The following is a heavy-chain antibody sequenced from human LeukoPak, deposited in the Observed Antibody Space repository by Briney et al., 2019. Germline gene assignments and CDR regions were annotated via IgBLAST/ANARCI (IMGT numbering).Heavy chain of an antibody. V-gene: IGHV4-59*01. CDR2: IYYSGST. Sequence: SETLSLTCTVSGGSISSYYWSWIRQPPGKGLEWIGYIYYSGSTNYNPSLKSRVAISVDTSKNQFSLKLSSVTAADTAVYYCARELSCGGDCFPFDPWGQGTLVTVSS. CDR1: GGSISSYY. J-gene: IGHJ5*02. CDR3: ARELSCGGDCFPFDP. D-gene: IGHD2-21*02.